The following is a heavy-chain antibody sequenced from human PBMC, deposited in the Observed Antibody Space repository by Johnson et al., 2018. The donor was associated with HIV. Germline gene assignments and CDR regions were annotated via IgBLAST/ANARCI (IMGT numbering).Heavy chain of an antibody. CDR1: GFTFSSYA. J-gene: IGHJ3*02. CDR3: ARIAARPLDAFDI. V-gene: IGHV3-23*04. CDR2: ISGSGGST. Sequence: EVQLVESGGVVVQPGGSLRLSCAASGFTFSSYAMSWVRQAPGKGLEWVSAISGSGGSTYYADSVKGRFIISRDNSKNTLYLQMNSLRAGDTAVYYCARIAARPLDAFDIWGQGTMVTVSS. D-gene: IGHD6-6*01.